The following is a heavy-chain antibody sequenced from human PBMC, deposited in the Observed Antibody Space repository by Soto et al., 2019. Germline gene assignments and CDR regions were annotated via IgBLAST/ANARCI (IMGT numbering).Heavy chain of an antibody. CDR3: AATCSSTSCYEGGVDP. Sequence: QMQLVQSGPEVKKPGTSVKVSCKASGFTFTSSAMQWVRQARGQRLEWIGWIVVGSGNTNYAQKFQERVTITRDMSTSTAYMELSSLGSEDTAVYYCAATCSSTSCYEGGVDPWGQGTLVTVSS. J-gene: IGHJ5*02. V-gene: IGHV1-58*02. D-gene: IGHD2-2*01. CDR1: GFTFTSSA. CDR2: IVVGSGNT.